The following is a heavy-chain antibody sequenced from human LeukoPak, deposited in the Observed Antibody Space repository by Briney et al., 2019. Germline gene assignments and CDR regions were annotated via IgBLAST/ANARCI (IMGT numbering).Heavy chain of an antibody. CDR2: IYYSGTT. CDR3: ARGPLYAY. CDR1: GGSIGSSDSF. V-gene: IGHV4-39*02. Sequence: PSETLSLTCTVSGGSIGSSDSFWGWIRQPPGKGLEWIGSIYYSGTTYYNPSLKSRLTISVDTSKNHFSLKLTSVTAADTAVYYCARGPLYAYWGQGTLVTVSS. J-gene: IGHJ4*02. D-gene: IGHD3-16*01.